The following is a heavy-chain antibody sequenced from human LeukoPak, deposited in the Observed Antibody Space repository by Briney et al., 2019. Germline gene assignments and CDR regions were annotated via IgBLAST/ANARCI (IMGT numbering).Heavy chain of an antibody. V-gene: IGHV4-38-2*02. D-gene: IGHD5-18*01. CDR3: ARWIQLWSYYFDY. CDR2: INHSGST. J-gene: IGHJ4*02. Sequence: SETLSLTCTVSGYSITSGYYWGWIRQPPGKGLEWIGEINHSGSTNYNPSLKSRVTISVDTSKNQFSLKLSSVTAADTAVYYCARWIQLWSYYFDYWGQGTLVTVSS. CDR1: GYSITSGYY.